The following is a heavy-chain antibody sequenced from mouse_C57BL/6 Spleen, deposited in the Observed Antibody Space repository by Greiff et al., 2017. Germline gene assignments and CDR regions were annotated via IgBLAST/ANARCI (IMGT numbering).Heavy chain of an antibody. D-gene: IGHD3-3*01. Sequence: QVQLQQPGAELVKPGASVKLSCKASGYTFTSYWMQWVKQRPGQGLEWIGEIDPSDSYTNYNQKFKGKATMTVDPSSSTAYMQLSSLTSEDSAVYYCARGGTGKHYCDYWGQGTTRTVSS. J-gene: IGHJ2*01. CDR1: GYTFTSYW. V-gene: IGHV1-50*01. CDR3: ARGGTGKHYCDY. CDR2: IDPSDSYT.